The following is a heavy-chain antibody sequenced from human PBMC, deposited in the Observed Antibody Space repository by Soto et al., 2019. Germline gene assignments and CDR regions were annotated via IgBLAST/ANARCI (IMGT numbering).Heavy chain of an antibody. CDR1: GGSISSSSYY. V-gene: IGHV4-39*01. CDR3: AISPGGYCSSTSCFDRYYYYYYMDV. Sequence: SETLSLTCTVSGGSISSSSYYWGWIRQPPGKGLEWIGSIYYSGSTYYNPSLKSRVTISVDTSKNQFSLKLSSVTAADTAVYYCAISPGGYCSSTSCFDRYYYYYYMDVWGKGTTVTVSS. CDR2: IYYSGST. D-gene: IGHD2-2*03. J-gene: IGHJ6*03.